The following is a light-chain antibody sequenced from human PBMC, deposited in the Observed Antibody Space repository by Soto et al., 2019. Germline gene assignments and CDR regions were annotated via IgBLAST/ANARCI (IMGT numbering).Light chain of an antibody. CDR3: AAWDDSLSGDVV. V-gene: IGLV1-47*01. Sequence: QSVLTQQPSASGTPGQRVTISCSGSSSNIGSHYVYWYQQLPGTAPKLLIYRNNQRPSGVPDRFSGSKSGTSASLAISGLRSEDEADYYCAAWDDSLSGDVVFGGGTKVTVL. CDR2: RNN. CDR1: SSNIGSHY. J-gene: IGLJ2*01.